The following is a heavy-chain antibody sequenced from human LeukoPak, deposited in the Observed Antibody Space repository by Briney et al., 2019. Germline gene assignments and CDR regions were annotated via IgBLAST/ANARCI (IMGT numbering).Heavy chain of an antibody. J-gene: IGHJ4*02. D-gene: IGHD3-3*01. Sequence: SETLSLTCTVSGGSISSGDYYWSWIRQPPGKGLEWIGYIYYSGSTYYNPSLKSRVTISVDTSKNQFSLKLSSVTAADTAVYYCAREKIGVAALDYWGQGTLVTVSS. CDR3: AREKIGVAALDY. CDR2: IYYSGST. V-gene: IGHV4-30-4*08. CDR1: GGSISSGDYY.